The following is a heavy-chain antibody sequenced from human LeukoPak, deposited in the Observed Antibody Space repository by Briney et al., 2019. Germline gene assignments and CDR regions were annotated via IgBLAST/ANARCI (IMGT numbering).Heavy chain of an antibody. Sequence: GGSLRLSCAASEFIFSDYAMGWVRQAPGKGLEGVSTIDKTTYPTFYADSVKGRFTISRDNSKNTLYLQMNSLRTGDTAVYFCAKFEGATIPGWFNDYWGQGILVTVSS. CDR2: IDKTTYPT. V-gene: IGHV3-23*05. J-gene: IGHJ4*02. CDR3: AKFEGATIPGWFNDY. CDR1: EFIFSDYA. D-gene: IGHD6-19*01.